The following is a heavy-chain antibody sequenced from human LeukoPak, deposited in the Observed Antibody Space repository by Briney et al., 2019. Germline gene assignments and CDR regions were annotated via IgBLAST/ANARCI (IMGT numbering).Heavy chain of an antibody. V-gene: IGHV1-69*05. CDR3: ARGRIVGATSYYFDY. CDR2: IIPIFGTA. CDR1: GGTFSSYA. J-gene: IGHJ4*02. D-gene: IGHD1-26*01. Sequence: SVKVSCKASGGTFSSYAISWVRQAPGQGLEWMGGIIPIFGTANYAQKFQGRVTITTDESTSTAYMELSSLRSDDTAVYYCARGRIVGATSYYFDYWGQGTLVTVSS.